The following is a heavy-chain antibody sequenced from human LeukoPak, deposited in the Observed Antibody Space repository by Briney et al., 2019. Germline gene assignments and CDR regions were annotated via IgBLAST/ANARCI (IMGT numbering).Heavy chain of an antibody. CDR3: ARDLGRVGGY. D-gene: IGHD1-26*01. CDR1: GFTFSSYW. Sequence: PGGSLRLSCVVSGFTFSSYWMHWVRQAPGKGLVRVSRINGDGRSTVYADSVKGRFTISRDNAKNTLYVQMNSLRAEDTAVYYCARDLGRVGGYWGQGTLVTVSS. V-gene: IGHV3-74*03. CDR2: INGDGRST. J-gene: IGHJ4*02.